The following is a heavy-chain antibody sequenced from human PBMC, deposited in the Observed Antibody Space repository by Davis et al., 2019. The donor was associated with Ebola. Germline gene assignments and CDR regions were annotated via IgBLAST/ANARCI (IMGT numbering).Heavy chain of an antibody. CDR3: ARGYSHLGSEA. Sequence: PGGSLRLSCVASGFTFRNYAMSWVRQAPGEGLEWVAGISGTGDNTYYADSVKGRFTISRDNSRNSLSLQMNSLRAEDTAVYYCARGYSHLGSEAWGQGTLVTVSS. CDR1: GFTFRNYA. CDR2: ISGTGDNT. V-gene: IGHV3-23*01. D-gene: IGHD3-3*02. J-gene: IGHJ5*02.